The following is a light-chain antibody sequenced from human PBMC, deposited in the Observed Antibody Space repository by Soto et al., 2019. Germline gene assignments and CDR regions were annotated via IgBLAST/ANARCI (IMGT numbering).Light chain of an antibody. CDR3: CSYAGGYIYL. CDR2: EVN. CDR1: SSDIGAYDY. Sequence: QSALTRPASLSGSPGQSITISCTGTSSDIGAYDYVSWFQQHPGKAPKLMISEVNNRPSGVPERFSGSKSGNTASLTISGLQAEDEADYFCCSYAGGYIYLFGTGTKVTVL. V-gene: IGLV2-11*01. J-gene: IGLJ1*01.